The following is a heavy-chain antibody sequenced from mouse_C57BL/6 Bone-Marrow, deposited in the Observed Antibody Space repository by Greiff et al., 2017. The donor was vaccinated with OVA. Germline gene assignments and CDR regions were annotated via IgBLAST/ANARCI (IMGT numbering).Heavy chain of an antibody. D-gene: IGHD2-4*01. V-gene: IGHV3-6*01. Sequence: EVKLVESGPGLVKPSQSLSLTCSVTGYSITSGYYWNWIRQFPGNKLEWMGYISYDGSNNYNPSLKNRISITRDTSKNQFFLKLNSVTTEDTATYYCARVFYDYDEEGFDYWGQGTTLTVSS. CDR3: ARVFYDYDEEGFDY. CDR2: ISYDGSN. J-gene: IGHJ2*01. CDR1: GYSITSGYY.